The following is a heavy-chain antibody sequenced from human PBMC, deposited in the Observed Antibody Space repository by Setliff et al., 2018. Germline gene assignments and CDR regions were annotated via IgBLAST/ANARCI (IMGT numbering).Heavy chain of an antibody. V-gene: IGHV4-38-2*01. J-gene: IGHJ6*03. CDR3: ARMSRYSEFWSGYAEDYYSSYIDV. CDR2: IYSSGTT. CDR1: GYSISSGYY. Sequence: PSETLSLTCAVSGYSISSGYYWGWIRQPAGKGLEWIGNIYSSGTTKYNPSLKSRVTISVDTSKRQFSLNLLSVTAADTAVYYCARMSRYSEFWSGYAEDYYSSYIDVWGTGATVTVSS. D-gene: IGHD3-3*01.